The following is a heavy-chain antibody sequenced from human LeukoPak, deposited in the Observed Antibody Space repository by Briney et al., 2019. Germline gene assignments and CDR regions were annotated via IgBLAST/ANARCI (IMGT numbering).Heavy chain of an antibody. CDR1: GFTFSSYG. CDR2: ISHDGSSK. D-gene: IGHD2-2*01. CDR3: AKSIRFCSSSSCFASYYNYGLHV. V-gene: IGHV3-30*18. Sequence: GGSLRLSCAASGFTFSSYGMHWVRQAPGKGLEWVAVISHDGSSKYFADSVKGRFTICRDNPKNMLDLQMHSLRAEDTAVYYCAKSIRFCSSSSCFASYYNYGLHVWGQGTKVIVSS. J-gene: IGHJ6*02.